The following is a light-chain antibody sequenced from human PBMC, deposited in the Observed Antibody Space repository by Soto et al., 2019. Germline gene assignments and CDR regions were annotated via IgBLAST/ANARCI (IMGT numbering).Light chain of an antibody. CDR1: SSNIGAGYA. CDR3: LSYDTSLSVV. J-gene: IGLJ2*01. V-gene: IGLV1-40*01. Sequence: HSVLTQPPSVSGAPGQRVTISCTGSSSNIGAGYAVHWYQQLPGTAPKLLIYGNTNRPSGVPDRFSGSKSGTSASLAITGLQAEDEADYYCLSYDTSLSVVFGGGTKLTVL. CDR2: GNT.